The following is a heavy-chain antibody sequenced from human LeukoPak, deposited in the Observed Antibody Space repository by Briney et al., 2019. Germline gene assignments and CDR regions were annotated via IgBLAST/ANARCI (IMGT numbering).Heavy chain of an antibody. D-gene: IGHD5/OR15-5a*01. V-gene: IGHV4-39*01. J-gene: IGHJ4*02. Sequence: PETLSLTCSVSGGSISSSSYYWGWIRQPPGKKLEWIGNIYYSGSTYYNPSLKSRVTISVDTSKNQFSLKLSSVTAADTAVYHCARPQRYSMYALDYWGQGTLVTVSS. CDR3: ARPQRYSMYALDY. CDR1: GGSISSSSYY. CDR2: IYYSGST.